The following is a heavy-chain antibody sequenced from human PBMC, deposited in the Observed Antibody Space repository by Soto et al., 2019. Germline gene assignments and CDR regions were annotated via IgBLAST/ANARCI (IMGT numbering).Heavy chain of an antibody. Sequence: SETLSLTCTVSGGSVSNISDYWSWVRQPPGKGLEWIGYIYYSGSADYNPSLGSRVTTSLDTSKNQFSLKLSSVTTADTAVYYCARGVGFGYYYYHMDLWGQGTTVTVSS. CDR3: ARGVGFGYYYYHMDL. CDR1: GGSVSNISDY. CDR2: IYYSGSA. J-gene: IGHJ6*02. V-gene: IGHV4-61*01. D-gene: IGHD3-10*01.